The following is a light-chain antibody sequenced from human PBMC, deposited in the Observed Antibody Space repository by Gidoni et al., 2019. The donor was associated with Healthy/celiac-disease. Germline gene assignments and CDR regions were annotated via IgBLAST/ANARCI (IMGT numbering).Light chain of an antibody. CDR2: AAS. Sequence: DIQMTQSPSSLSASVGDKVTITCRASQSISSYLNCYQQKPGKAPKLMIYAASRLQSGVPSRFSGSGSGTDFTLTISSLQPEDFSTYYGKQSYSTPYTFGQXTKLEIK. J-gene: IGKJ2*01. V-gene: IGKV1-39*01. CDR3: KQSYSTPYT. CDR1: QSISSY.